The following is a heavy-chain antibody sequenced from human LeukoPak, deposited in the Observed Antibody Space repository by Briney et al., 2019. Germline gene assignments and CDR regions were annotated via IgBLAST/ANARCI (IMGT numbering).Heavy chain of an antibody. D-gene: IGHD1-14*01. Sequence: PSETLSLTCAVSGYSISSSNWWGWIRQPPGKGLEWIGYIYYSGSTYYNPSLKSRVTMSVDTSKNQFSLKLSSVTAVDTAVYYCARGTVPGNQGYSPPYGMDVWGQGTTVIVSS. CDR3: ARGTVPGNQGYSPPYGMDV. J-gene: IGHJ6*02. V-gene: IGHV4-28*03. CDR1: GYSISSSNW. CDR2: IYYSGST.